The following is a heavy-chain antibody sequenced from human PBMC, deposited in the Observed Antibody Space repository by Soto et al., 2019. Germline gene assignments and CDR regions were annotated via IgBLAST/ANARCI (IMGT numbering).Heavy chain of an antibody. J-gene: IGHJ4*02. V-gene: IGHV1-18*01. CDR1: GYTFTSYG. Sequence: QVQLVQSGAEVKKPGASVKVSCKASGYTFTSYGISWVRQAPGQGLEWMGWISAYNGNTNYAQKLQGRVTMTTDTSTSTAYMELRSLRSDDTAVYYCARAGLLYYYDSSGAIESFDYWGQGTLVTVSS. D-gene: IGHD3-22*01. CDR3: ARAGLLYYYDSSGAIESFDY. CDR2: ISAYNGNT.